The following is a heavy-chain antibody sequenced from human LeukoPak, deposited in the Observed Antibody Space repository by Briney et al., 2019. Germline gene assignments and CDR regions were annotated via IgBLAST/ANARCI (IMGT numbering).Heavy chain of an antibody. CDR2: ISYDGSDK. D-gene: IGHD4-17*01. CDR1: GFTFSSYP. CDR3: APRHYDFGYY. Sequence: GGSLRLSCAASGFTFSSYPMHWVRQAPGKGLEWVAVISYDGSDKYYADSVKGRFTISRDNSKNTLYLQMNSLRAEDTAVYYCAPRHYDFGYYWGQGTLVTVSS. J-gene: IGHJ4*02. V-gene: IGHV3-30*04.